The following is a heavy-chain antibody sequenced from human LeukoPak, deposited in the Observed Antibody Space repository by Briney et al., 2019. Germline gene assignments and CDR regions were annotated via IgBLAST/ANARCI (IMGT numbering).Heavy chain of an antibody. Sequence: SETLSLTCAVSGGSISSSNWWCWLRPPPGKGLEWIGEIYHSGSTNYNPSLKSRVTISVDKSKNQFSLKLSSVTAADTAVYYCASQKITMVRGVISDWGQGTLVTVSS. CDR2: IYHSGST. D-gene: IGHD3-10*01. V-gene: IGHV4-4*02. CDR1: GGSISSSNW. CDR3: ASQKITMVRGVISD. J-gene: IGHJ4*02.